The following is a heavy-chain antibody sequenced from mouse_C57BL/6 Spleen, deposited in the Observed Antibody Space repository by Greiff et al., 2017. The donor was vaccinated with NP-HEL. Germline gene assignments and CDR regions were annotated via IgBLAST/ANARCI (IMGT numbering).Heavy chain of an antibody. Sequence: QVHVKQPGAELVRPGSSVKLSCKASGYTFTSYWMHWVKQRPIQGLEWIGNIDPSDSETHYNQKFKDKATLTVDKSSSTAYMQLSSLTSEDSAVYYCARERYYGSRGYFDYWGQGTTLTVSS. CDR2: IDPSDSET. D-gene: IGHD1-1*01. J-gene: IGHJ2*01. CDR3: ARERYYGSRGYFDY. CDR1: GYTFTSYW. V-gene: IGHV1-52*01.